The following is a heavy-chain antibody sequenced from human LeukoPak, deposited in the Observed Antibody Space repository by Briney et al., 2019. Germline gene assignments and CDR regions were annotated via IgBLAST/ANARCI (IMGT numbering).Heavy chain of an antibody. CDR3: AKDRPNYYDSSGHYYRRNGDY. Sequence: GGSLRLSCAASGFTFSIYAMRWVRQARGKGREWVSSITSRDGGTFYAESVKGRFTISRDNSENTLYLQMNSLRAEDTAVYYCAKDRPNYYDSSGHYYRRNGDYWGQGTLVTVSS. D-gene: IGHD3-22*01. CDR2: ITSRDGGT. J-gene: IGHJ4*02. V-gene: IGHV3-23*01. CDR1: GFTFSIYA.